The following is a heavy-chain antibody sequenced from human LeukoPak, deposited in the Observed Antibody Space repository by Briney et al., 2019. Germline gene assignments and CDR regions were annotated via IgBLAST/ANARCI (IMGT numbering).Heavy chain of an antibody. CDR2: INPSCGST. V-gene: IGHV1-46*01. CDR1: GYTFTHYY. D-gene: IGHD6-13*01. J-gene: IGHJ5*02. Sequence: ASVKVSCKASGYTFTHYYMHWVRQPPAQGLEWMGIINPSCGSTSYAQKFQGRITMTRDMSTSTVYMELSSLRSEDTAVYYCARVWQQLVRNNWFDPWGQGTLVTVSS. CDR3: ARVWQQLVRNNWFDP.